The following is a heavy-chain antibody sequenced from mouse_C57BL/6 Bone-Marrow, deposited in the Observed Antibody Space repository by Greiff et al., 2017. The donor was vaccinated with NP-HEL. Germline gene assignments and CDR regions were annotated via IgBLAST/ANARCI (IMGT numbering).Heavy chain of an antibody. D-gene: IGHD1-1*01. CDR3: ERVGYYGSSLTGTS. Sequence: QVQLQQSGAELARPGASVKLSCKASGYTFTSYGISWVKQSTGQGLEWIGEIYPRSGNTYYNEKFKGKATLTADKSSSTAYLELRSLTSEDSAVYFCERVGYYGSSLTGTSWGQGTTLTVSS. CDR1: GYTFTSYG. J-gene: IGHJ2*01. CDR2: IYPRSGNT. V-gene: IGHV1-81*01.